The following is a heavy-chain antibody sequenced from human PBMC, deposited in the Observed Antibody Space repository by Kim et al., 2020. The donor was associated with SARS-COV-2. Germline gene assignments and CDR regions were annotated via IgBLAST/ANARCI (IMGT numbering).Heavy chain of an antibody. Sequence: GGSLRLSCAASGFTFSSYGMHWVRQAPGKGLEWVAVISYDGSNKYYADSVKGRFTISRDNSKNTLYLQMNSLRAEDTAVYYCAKSTILTGYYPAYFQHWGQGTLVTVSS. CDR1: GFTFSSYG. CDR3: AKSTILTGYYPAYFQH. V-gene: IGHV3-30*18. CDR2: ISYDGSNK. J-gene: IGHJ1*01. D-gene: IGHD3-9*01.